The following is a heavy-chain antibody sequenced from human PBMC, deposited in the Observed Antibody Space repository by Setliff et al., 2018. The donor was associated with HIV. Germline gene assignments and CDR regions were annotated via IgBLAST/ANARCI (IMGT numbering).Heavy chain of an antibody. V-gene: IGHV1-18*01. CDR1: GYTFSSYG. J-gene: IGHJ4*02. CDR3: ARWAGNYYDSSGYYDY. Sequence: WASVKVSCKASGYTFSSYGISWVRQAPGQGLEWMGWINPNSGDTNYAQKFQGRVTITIDTSASTAYMELSSLRSEDTAVYYCARWAGNYYDSSGYYDYWGQGTLVTV. D-gene: IGHD3-22*01. CDR2: INPNSGDT.